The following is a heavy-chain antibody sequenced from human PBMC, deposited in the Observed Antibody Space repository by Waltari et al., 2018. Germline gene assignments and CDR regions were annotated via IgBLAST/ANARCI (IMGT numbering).Heavy chain of an antibody. Sequence: EGQLLESGGGLVQPGGSLRLACAASGFTFSRYAMSWVRQGPGKGLEWVSAISGSGGSTYYADSLKGRFTISRDNSKNTLYLQMNSLRAEDTAVYYCAKDRRFVGDPTYFDYWGQGTLVTVSS. CDR3: AKDRRFVGDPTYFDY. D-gene: IGHD2-21*01. V-gene: IGHV3-23*01. J-gene: IGHJ4*02. CDR2: ISGSGGST. CDR1: GFTFSRYA.